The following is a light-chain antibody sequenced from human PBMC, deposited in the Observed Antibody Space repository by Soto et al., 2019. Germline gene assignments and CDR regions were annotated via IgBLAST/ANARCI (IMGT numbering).Light chain of an antibody. CDR2: SAS. J-gene: IGKJ3*01. Sequence: EIVLTQSPGTLSLSPGEPATLSCRASQSISSNYLAWYQHKSGQAPRLLFYSASTRASDVPDRFGGGGSGTDFTLTISRLEPEDFAVYYCHQYGSSPFTFGPGTKVDVK. CDR3: HQYGSSPFT. V-gene: IGKV3-20*01. CDR1: QSISSNY.